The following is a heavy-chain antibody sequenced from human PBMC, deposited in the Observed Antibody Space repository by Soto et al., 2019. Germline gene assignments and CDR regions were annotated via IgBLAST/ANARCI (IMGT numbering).Heavy chain of an antibody. V-gene: IGHV4-4*02. J-gene: IGHJ6*02. D-gene: IGHD3-22*01. Sequence: QVQLQESGPGLVKPSGTLSLTCAVSGGSISSSNWWSWVRQPPGKGLEWIGEIYHSGSTNYNPSLKSRVTISVDKSKNQFSLKLSSVTAADTAVYYCARASGYDSSGYYEGGPMGSGDYYGMDVWGQGTTVTVSS. CDR1: GGSISSSNW. CDR2: IYHSGST. CDR3: ARASGYDSSGYYEGGPMGSGDYYGMDV.